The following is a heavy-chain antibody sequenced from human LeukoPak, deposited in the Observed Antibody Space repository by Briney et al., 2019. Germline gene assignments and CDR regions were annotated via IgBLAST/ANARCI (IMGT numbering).Heavy chain of an antibody. Sequence: GGSLRLPCAASGFTFSSYSMNWVRQAPGKGLEWVSFISSSRSYIYYADSVKGRFTISRDNAKNSLYLQMNSLRAEDTALYYCARAVAGPAGEYYFDYWGQGTLVTVSS. D-gene: IGHD6-19*01. CDR2: ISSSRSYI. CDR3: ARAVAGPAGEYYFDY. V-gene: IGHV3-21*01. CDR1: GFTFSSYS. J-gene: IGHJ4*02.